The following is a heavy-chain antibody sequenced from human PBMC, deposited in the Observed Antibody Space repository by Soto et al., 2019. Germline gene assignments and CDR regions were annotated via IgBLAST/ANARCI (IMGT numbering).Heavy chain of an antibody. D-gene: IGHD5-18*01. J-gene: IGHJ4*02. CDR3: ARGLNGYLHYFDY. V-gene: IGHV1-3*01. Sequence: QVQFVQSGAEVKKPGASVKVSCKASGYTFTSYAMHWVHQAPGQRLEWMGWINAGNGNTKYSQKFQGRVTIIRDTSASTAYMELSSLRSEDTAVYYCARGLNGYLHYFDYWGQGTLVTVSS. CDR1: GYTFTSYA. CDR2: INAGNGNT.